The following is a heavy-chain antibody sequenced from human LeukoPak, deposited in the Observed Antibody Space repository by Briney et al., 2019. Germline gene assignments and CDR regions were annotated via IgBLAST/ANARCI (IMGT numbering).Heavy chain of an antibody. Sequence: ASVKVSCKASGYTFTTNYIHWVRQAPGQGLEWMGTINPSAGSTSYAQKFQDRGTMTRDTSTNTVYMELSSLRSEDTAVYSCARAVLLYDSSGYYYFDYWGQGTLVTVSS. D-gene: IGHD3-22*01. CDR3: ARAVLLYDSSGYYYFDY. J-gene: IGHJ4*02. CDR1: GYTFTTNY. CDR2: INPSAGST. V-gene: IGHV1-46*01.